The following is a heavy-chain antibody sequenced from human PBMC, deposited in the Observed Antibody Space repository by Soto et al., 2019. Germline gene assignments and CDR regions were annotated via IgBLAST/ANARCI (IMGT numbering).Heavy chain of an antibody. CDR3: ARLVQQQLVADY. CDR1: GDSISSSKW. CDR2: INHSGST. Sequence: SETLSLTCAVSGDSISSSKWWSWVRQPPGKGLEWIGDINHSGSTNYNPSLKSRVTISVDTSKNQFSLKLNSVTAADTAVYYCARLVQQQLVADYWGQGTLVTVSS. D-gene: IGHD6-13*01. V-gene: IGHV4-4*02. J-gene: IGHJ4*02.